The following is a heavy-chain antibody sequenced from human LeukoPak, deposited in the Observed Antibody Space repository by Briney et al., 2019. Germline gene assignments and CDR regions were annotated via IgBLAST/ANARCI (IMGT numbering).Heavy chain of an antibody. CDR2: IKSKTYGGTT. CDR3: TTHVLSQDYYYYYYMDV. D-gene: IGHD3-16*01. V-gene: IGHV3-15*01. CDR1: GFTFSNAW. J-gene: IGHJ6*03. Sequence: PGGSLRLSCAASGFTFSNAWMSWVRQAPGKGREWVGRIKSKTYGGTTDYAAAVKGSFTISSDDSKNTLYLQMNSLNTEDTAVYYCTTHVLSQDYYYYYYMDVWGKGTTVTVSS.